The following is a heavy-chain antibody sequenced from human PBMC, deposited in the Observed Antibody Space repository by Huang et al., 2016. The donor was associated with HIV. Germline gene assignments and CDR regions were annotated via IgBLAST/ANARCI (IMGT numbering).Heavy chain of an antibody. Sequence: QMHLQESGPGLVKPSETLSLTCPVSGASISSLSSYWGWIRQSPGRGLEWIGSMNYNGEHMYNPSIKSGVTISVDTSKNQFSLKMKSGTAADTAVYYGTRQRIAIYALDVWGQGTAVTVSS. V-gene: IGHV4-39*01. J-gene: IGHJ6*02. CDR3: TRQRIAIYALDV. D-gene: IGHD2-21*01. CDR1: GASISSLSSY. CDR2: MNYNGEH.